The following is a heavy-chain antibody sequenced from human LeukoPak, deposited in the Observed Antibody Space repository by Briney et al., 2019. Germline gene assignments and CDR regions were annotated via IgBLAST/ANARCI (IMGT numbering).Heavy chain of an antibody. D-gene: IGHD3-22*01. J-gene: IGHJ4*02. Sequence: ASVKVSCKASGYTFTGYYMHWVRQAPGQGLEWMGWINPNSGGTNYAQKFQGRVTMTRDTSISTAYMELSRLRSDDTAVYYCARGSWITMIVVDITSDFDYWGQGTLVTVSS. CDR2: INPNSGGT. CDR1: GYTFTGYY. CDR3: ARGSWITMIVVDITSDFDY. V-gene: IGHV1-2*02.